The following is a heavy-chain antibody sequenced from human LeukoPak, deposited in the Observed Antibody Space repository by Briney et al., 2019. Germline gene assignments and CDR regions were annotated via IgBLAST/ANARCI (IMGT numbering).Heavy chain of an antibody. CDR2: ISISGSTI. J-gene: IGHJ4*02. V-gene: IGHV3-11*01. D-gene: IGHD3-10*01. CDR3: AQLWFGELGVDY. Sequence: GGSLRLYCAASGFTFSDYYMSWLRQAQGKGLEWVSYISISGSTIYYEDSVKGRFTISRDNAKNSLYLQMNSLRAEDTAVSYCAQLWFGELGVDYWRQGTLVTVSA. CDR1: GFTFSDYY.